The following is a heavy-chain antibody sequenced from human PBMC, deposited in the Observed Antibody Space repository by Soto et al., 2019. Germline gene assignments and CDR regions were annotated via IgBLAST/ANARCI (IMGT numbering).Heavy chain of an antibody. CDR2: IYYSGST. V-gene: IGHV4-31*03. Sequence: SETLSLTCTVSGGSISSGGYYWSWIRQHPGKGLEWIGYIYYSGSTYYNPSLKSRVTISVDTSKNQFSLKLSSVTAADTAVYYCARDRVQLWLQSIKPDYYYGMDVWGQGTTVTVSS. CDR1: GGSISSGGYY. D-gene: IGHD5-18*01. J-gene: IGHJ6*02. CDR3: ARDRVQLWLQSIKPDYYYGMDV.